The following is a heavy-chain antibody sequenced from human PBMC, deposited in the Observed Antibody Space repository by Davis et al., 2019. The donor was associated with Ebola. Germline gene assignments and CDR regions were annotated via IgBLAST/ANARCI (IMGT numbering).Heavy chain of an antibody. V-gene: IGHV1-46*01. CDR3: ARAQFPTTSDH. Sequence: AASVKVSCKASGYTFTSYYMHWVRQAPGQGLEWMGIINPSGGSTSYAQKFQGRVTMTTDTATTTAYMEVGGLRSDDTAVYYCARAQFPTTSDHWGQGTLVTVSS. D-gene: IGHD1-1*01. CDR1: GYTFTSYY. CDR2: INPSGGST. J-gene: IGHJ4*02.